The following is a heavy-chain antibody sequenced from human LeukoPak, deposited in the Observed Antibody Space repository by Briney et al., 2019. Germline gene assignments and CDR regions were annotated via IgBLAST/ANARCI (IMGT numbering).Heavy chain of an antibody. CDR3: AKCVTGWPNWFDP. V-gene: IGHV3-23*01. CDR2: IRTSGDNT. D-gene: IGHD6-19*01. CDR1: GFTFSNYA. Sequence: GGSLRLSCAASGFTFSNYAMSWVRQAPGKGLEWVSTIRTSGDNTYYADSVKGRFTISRDNSKNTLYLQMISLRAEDTALYYCAKCVTGWPNWFDPWGQGTLVTVSS. J-gene: IGHJ5*02.